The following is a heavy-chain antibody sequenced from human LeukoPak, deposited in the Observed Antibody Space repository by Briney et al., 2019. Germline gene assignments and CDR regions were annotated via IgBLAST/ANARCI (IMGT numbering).Heavy chain of an antibody. CDR3: ARGGYCGSGNDFRFDP. J-gene: IGHJ5*02. Sequence: SETLSLTCTVSGGFVSSSSYYWSWIRQPPGKGLECIGYIHYTGSTNYNPSLKSRVTISVDTSKSQFSLKLSSVTAADTAIYYCARGGYCGSGNDFRFDPWGQGTLVTVSS. CDR1: GGFVSSSSYY. V-gene: IGHV4-61*01. D-gene: IGHD3-10*01. CDR2: IHYTGST.